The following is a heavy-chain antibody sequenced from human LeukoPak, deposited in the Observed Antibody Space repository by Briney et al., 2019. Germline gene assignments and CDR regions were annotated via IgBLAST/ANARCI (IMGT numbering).Heavy chain of an antibody. J-gene: IGHJ1*01. D-gene: IGHD2-21*02. CDR2: INPDGRDT. V-gene: IGHV3-7*01. CDR3: TSWGDTTAEYFQR. CDR1: GFTFNRCW. Sequence: GGSLRLSCVVSGFTFNRCWMYWVRQAPGKGLEWVAHINPDGRDTYYVDSVKGRFTISRDNAQNSMYLQMNSLRVEDTAVYYCTSWGDTTAEYFQRWGQGTLVTVSS.